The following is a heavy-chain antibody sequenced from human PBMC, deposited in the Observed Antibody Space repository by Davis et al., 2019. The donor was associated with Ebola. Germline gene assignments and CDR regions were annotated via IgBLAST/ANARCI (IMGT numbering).Heavy chain of an antibody. CDR2: IYTSGST. J-gene: IGHJ4*02. D-gene: IGHD5-12*01. CDR3: ARAYSGFHFHYFDY. Sequence: PGGSLRLSCTVSGGPISSYYWSWIRQPAGKGLEWIGRIYTSGSTNYNPSLKSRLTISVVTSENQFSLRLRSVTAADTAVYYCARAYSGFHFHYFDYWGQGIQVTVSS. CDR1: GGPISSYY. V-gene: IGHV4-4*07.